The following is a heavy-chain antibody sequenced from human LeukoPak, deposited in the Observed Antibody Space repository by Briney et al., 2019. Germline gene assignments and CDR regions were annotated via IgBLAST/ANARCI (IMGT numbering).Heavy chain of an antibody. V-gene: IGHV1-18*01. J-gene: IGHJ4*02. CDR2: ISAYNGAT. Sequence: GASVTVSCKASGYTFNTYGITWVRQAPGQGLEWMGWISAYNGATNYVQKFQGRVTMTTEISTTTAYMELRSLTFDDTAVYYCARDVGYCSAGSCYPAPIIEYWGQGTLVTVSS. CDR3: ARDVGYCSAGSCYPAPIIEY. CDR1: GYTFNTYG. D-gene: IGHD2-15*01.